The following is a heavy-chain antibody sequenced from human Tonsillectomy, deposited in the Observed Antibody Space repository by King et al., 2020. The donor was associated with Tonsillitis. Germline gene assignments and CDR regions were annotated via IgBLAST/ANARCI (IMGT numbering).Heavy chain of an antibody. J-gene: IGHJ3*02. CDR2: IYTSGST. Sequence: VQLQESGPGLVKPSETLSLTCTVSGGSISSYYWSWIRQPAGKGLEWIGRIYTSGSTNYNPSLKSRVTMSVDTSKNQFSLKLSSVTAADTAVYYCARGYCSGGSCYSLEAFAIWGQGTMVTVPS. CDR1: GGSISSYY. V-gene: IGHV4-4*07. D-gene: IGHD2-15*01. CDR3: ARGYCSGGSCYSLEAFAI.